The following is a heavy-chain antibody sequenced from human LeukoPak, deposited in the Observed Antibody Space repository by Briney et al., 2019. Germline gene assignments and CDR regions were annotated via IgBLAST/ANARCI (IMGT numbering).Heavy chain of an antibody. CDR2: VSYSGGS. J-gene: IGHJ4*02. CDR1: GDSLTSGAYY. V-gene: IGHV4-61*08. D-gene: IGHD1-26*01. CDR3: ARGFGSYAAD. Sequence: SETLSLTCTVSGDSLTSGAYYWSWLRQSPGKGLEWIGYVSYSGGSNYNPSLKSRLSISLDTSKNQFSLRLRSVTAADAAIYYCARGFGSYAADWGQGTHVSVSS.